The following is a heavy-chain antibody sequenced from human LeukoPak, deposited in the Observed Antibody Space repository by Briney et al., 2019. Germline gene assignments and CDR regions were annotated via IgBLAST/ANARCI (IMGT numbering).Heavy chain of an antibody. D-gene: IGHD5-24*01. CDR1: GFTFSSYG. J-gene: IGHJ4*02. CDR2: INPNSGGT. CDR3: ARVGTIFE. Sequence: GGSLRLSCAASGFTFSSYGMHWVRQAPGQGLEWMGRINPNSGGTNYAQKFQGRVTMTRDTSISTAYMKLSRLRSDDTAVYYCARVGTIFEWGQGTLVTVSS. V-gene: IGHV1-2*06.